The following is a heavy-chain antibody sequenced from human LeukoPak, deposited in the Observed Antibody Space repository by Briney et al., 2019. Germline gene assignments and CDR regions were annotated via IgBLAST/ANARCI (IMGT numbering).Heavy chain of an antibody. CDR1: GFTFNNFA. CDR2: ISDTGGGT. J-gene: IGHJ2*01. CDR3: AKEVLRLSYWYFDL. Sequence: PGGSLRLSYAASGFTFNNFAMSWVRQAPGKGLQWVSTISDTGGGTYYSNSAKGRFTISRDNSINTLYLQMNSLRAEDTAVYYCAKEVLRLSYWYFDLWGRGTLVTVSS. V-gene: IGHV3-23*01.